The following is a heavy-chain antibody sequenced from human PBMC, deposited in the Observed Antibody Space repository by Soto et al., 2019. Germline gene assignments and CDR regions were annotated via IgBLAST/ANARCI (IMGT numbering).Heavy chain of an antibody. V-gene: IGHV1-46*01. CDR2: INPSGGST. D-gene: IGHD5-18*01. CDR1: GYTFTTYY. Sequence: QVQLVQSGAEVKKPGASVKVSCETSGYTFTTYYMHWVRRAPGQGLEWMGMINPSGGSTSYAQKFQGRVTMTRDTSTRTIYMELSSLRRYDTAIYYCARRAYNYANLHVGGQVTPFTVSS. CDR3: ARRAYNYANLHV. J-gene: IGHJ6*02.